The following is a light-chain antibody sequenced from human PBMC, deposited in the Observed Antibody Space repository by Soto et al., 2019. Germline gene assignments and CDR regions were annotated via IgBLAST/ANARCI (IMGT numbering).Light chain of an antibody. CDR1: QSISSNY. Sequence: NVLTQSPGTLSLSPGEGATLSCRASQSISSNYLAWYHQRPGQAPRLLIYGASSRATDIPDRFRGSGSGRDFALNISRLERGDSGVYYCQQYSSSPRTFGQGTKVDIK. CDR2: GAS. V-gene: IGKV3-20*01. CDR3: QQYSSSPRT. J-gene: IGKJ1*01.